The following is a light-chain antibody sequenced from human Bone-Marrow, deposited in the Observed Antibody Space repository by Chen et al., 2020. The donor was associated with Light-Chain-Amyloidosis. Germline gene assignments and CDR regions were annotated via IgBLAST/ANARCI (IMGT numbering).Light chain of an antibody. V-gene: IGLV3-21*02. Sequence: SYVLTQPYSVSVAPGQTATIDCGGNNIGSTSVHWYQQTPGQAPLRVVYDDSDRPSGIPERMLGSDAGDTATVTRSRVEAGDSAGYYWQVWHRSRDRSVFGGGTKLTVL. CDR3: QVWHRSRDRSV. CDR1: NIGSTS. CDR2: DDS. J-gene: IGLJ3*02.